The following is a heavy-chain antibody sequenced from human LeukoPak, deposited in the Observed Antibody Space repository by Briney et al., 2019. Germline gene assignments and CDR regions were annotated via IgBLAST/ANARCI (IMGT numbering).Heavy chain of an antibody. Sequence: SETLSLTCTVSGDSISSYYWSWIRQPPGKGLEWIGYIYYSGSTNYNPSLKSRVTISVDTSKNQFSLKLSSVTAADTAVYYCARDLGDGYNFDAFDIWGHGTMVTVSS. CDR3: ARDLGDGYNFDAFDI. D-gene: IGHD5-24*01. V-gene: IGHV4-59*01. CDR2: IYYSGST. CDR1: GDSISSYY. J-gene: IGHJ3*02.